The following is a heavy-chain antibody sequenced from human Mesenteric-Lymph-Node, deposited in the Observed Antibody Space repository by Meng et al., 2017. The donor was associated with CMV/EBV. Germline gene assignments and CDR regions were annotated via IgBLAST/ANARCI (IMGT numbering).Heavy chain of an antibody. J-gene: IGHJ4*02. V-gene: IGHV4-38-2*02. CDR3: AREALGIVVVIKYFDY. Sequence: SETLSLTCTVSGYSISSGYYWGWIRQPPGKGLEWIGSIYYSGSTYYNPSLKSRVTISLDTSKNQFSLKLSSVTAADTAVYYCAREALGIVVVIKYFDYWGQGTLVTVSS. CDR1: GYSISSGYY. CDR2: IYYSGST. D-gene: IGHD3-22*01.